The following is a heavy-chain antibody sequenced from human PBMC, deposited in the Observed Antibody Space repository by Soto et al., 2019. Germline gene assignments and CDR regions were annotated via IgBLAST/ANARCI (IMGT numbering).Heavy chain of an antibody. CDR3: ARDPPPSY. CDR1: GFTFSSYG. CDR2: ISSGGDTI. V-gene: IGHV3-48*02. Sequence: VGSLRLSCAASGFTFSSYGMNWVRQAPGKGLEWISYISSGGDTIYYADSVRGRFTVSRDNTKNSLYLQMDSLRDEDTAVYYCARDPPPSYWGQGTLVTVSS. J-gene: IGHJ4*02.